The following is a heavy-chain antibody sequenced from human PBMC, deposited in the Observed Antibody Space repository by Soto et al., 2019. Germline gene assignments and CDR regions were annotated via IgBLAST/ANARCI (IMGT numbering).Heavy chain of an antibody. Sequence: EVQLVESGGGLVQPGRSLRLSCAASGFTFDDYAMHWVRQAPGKGLEWVSGISWNSGSIGYADSVKGRFTISRDNAKNSLYLQMNSLRAEETALYYCAKDTQATAFDYWGQGTLVTVSS. V-gene: IGHV3-9*01. CDR3: AKDTQATAFDY. J-gene: IGHJ4*02. D-gene: IGHD1-26*01. CDR1: GFTFDDYA. CDR2: ISWNSGSI.